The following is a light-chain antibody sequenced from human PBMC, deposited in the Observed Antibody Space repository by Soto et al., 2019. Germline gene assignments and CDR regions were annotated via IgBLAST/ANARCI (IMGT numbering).Light chain of an antibody. CDR1: QSVSSSY. CDR2: GAS. V-gene: IGKV3-20*01. CDR3: QHYGSSRWT. J-gene: IGKJ1*01. Sequence: EIVLTQSPGTLSLSPGERATLSCRASQSVSSSYLAWYQQKPGQAPRLLIYGASSRATAFPDRFSGSGSGTVFTLTISRLEREDSAVYYCQHYGSSRWTFGQGTRVDIK.